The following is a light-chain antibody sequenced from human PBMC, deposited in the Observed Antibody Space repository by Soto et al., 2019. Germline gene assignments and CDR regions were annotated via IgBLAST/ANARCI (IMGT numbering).Light chain of an antibody. V-gene: IGKV3-20*01. CDR2: GAS. Sequence: EIVLPPSPGTLSLSPVERATLSCRASQSLSSSYLAWHQQKPGQAPRLLIYGASSRATGIPDRFSGSGSGTDFTLTISRLEPEEFAVDDCQQYGSSSTVGQGTKVDIK. CDR3: QQYGSSST. J-gene: IGKJ1*01. CDR1: QSLSSSY.